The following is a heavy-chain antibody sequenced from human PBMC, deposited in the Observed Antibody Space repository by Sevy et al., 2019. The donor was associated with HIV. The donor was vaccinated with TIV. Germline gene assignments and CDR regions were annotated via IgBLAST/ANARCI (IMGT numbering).Heavy chain of an antibody. CDR1: GGSISAYY. CDR2: IYYTGST. J-gene: IGHJ5*02. Sequence: SETLSLTCTVSGGSISAYYRSWIRQPPGKPLEYIGYIYYTGSTNYNPSLKSRVTISVDTSKNQFSLKLNFVTAADTAVYFCARAPPVRSGDDSLNWFDPWGQGPLVTVSS. D-gene: IGHD5-12*01. V-gene: IGHV4-59*01. CDR3: ARAPPVRSGDDSLNWFDP.